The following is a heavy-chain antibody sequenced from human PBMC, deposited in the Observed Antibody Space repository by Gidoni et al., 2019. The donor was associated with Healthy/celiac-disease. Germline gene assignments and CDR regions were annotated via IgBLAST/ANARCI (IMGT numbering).Heavy chain of an antibody. V-gene: IGHV3-30-3*01. J-gene: IGHJ5*02. CDR2: ISYDGSNK. Sequence: QVQLVESGGGVVQPGRSLRLSCAASGFTFSSYAMHWVRQAPGKGLEWVAVISYDGSNKYYADSVKGRFTISRDNSKNTLYLQMNSLRAEDTAVYYCARGLDEWTKGPERWFDPWGQGTLVTVSS. CDR3: ARGLDEWTKGPERWFDP. CDR1: GFTFSSYA. D-gene: IGHD3-3*01.